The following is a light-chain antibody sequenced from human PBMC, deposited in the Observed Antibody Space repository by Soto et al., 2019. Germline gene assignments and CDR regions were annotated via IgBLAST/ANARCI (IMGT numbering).Light chain of an antibody. CDR3: QQYGSSPFT. Sequence: EIVLTQSPGTLSLSPGERLTLSCRASQSVTRSYLAWYQHKPGQAPRLLIYGASTKSTGTPDRFSGSGSGTDFTLTISRLEPEDFAVYYCQQYGSSPFTFGPGTKVDIK. J-gene: IGKJ3*01. V-gene: IGKV3-20*01. CDR2: GAS. CDR1: QSVTRSY.